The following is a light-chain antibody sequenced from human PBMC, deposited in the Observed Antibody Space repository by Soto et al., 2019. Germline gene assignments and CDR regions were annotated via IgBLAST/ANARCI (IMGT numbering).Light chain of an antibody. CDR3: ASYTTSSTLV. V-gene: IGLV2-14*01. J-gene: IGLJ3*02. Sequence: QSALTQPASVSGSPGQSITISCTGTRSDVGAYNYVSWYQQHPGEAPKLMIYEVTDRPSGVSNRFSGSKSGNTASLTISGLQAEDEADYYCASYTTSSTLVFGGGTKVTVL. CDR2: EVT. CDR1: RSDVGAYNY.